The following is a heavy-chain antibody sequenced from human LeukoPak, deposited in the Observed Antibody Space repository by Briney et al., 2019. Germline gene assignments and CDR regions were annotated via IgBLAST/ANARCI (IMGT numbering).Heavy chain of an antibody. V-gene: IGHV1-18*01. CDR2: ISAYNGNT. CDR3: ARAAWIVATITGSYDYYGMDV. D-gene: IGHD5-12*01. Sequence: ASVKVSFKSSGYTFTSYGISWVRQAPGQGLEWMGWISAYNGNTNYAQKLQGRVTMTTDTSTSTAYMELRSLISDDTAVYYCARAAWIVATITGSYDYYGMDVWGQGTTVTVSS. CDR1: GYTFTSYG. J-gene: IGHJ6*02.